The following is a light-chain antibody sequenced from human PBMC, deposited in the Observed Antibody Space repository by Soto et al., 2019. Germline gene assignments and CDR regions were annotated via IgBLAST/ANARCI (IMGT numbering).Light chain of an antibody. CDR3: QQYNIYPWT. Sequence: DIQITQSSSTLSASVGDGVTITCRASQSISNRLAWYQQRPGKAPKYLIYDASTLDSGAPSRFSGSGSGTEFTLSISSLQPDDFATYYCQQYNIYPWTFGQGTKVDIK. CDR2: DAS. CDR1: QSISNR. V-gene: IGKV1-5*01. J-gene: IGKJ1*01.